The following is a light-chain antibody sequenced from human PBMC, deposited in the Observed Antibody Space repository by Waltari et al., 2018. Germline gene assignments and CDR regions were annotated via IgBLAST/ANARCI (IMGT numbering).Light chain of an antibody. Sequence: QSALTQPASVSGSPGQSITIPCTGSSTDVGPYNFVSWYQQHPGKVPKLILYDVGNQPSGISHRFSASKSGNTASLTISGLQEEDEGEYYCSSYTTSTTLLFGTGTRLTVL. V-gene: IGLV2-14*01. J-gene: IGLJ1*01. CDR3: SSYTTSTTLL. CDR1: STDVGPYNF. CDR2: DVG.